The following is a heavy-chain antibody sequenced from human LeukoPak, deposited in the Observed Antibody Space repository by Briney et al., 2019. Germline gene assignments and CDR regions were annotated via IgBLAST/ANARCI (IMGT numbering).Heavy chain of an antibody. D-gene: IGHD4-17*01. J-gene: IGHJ6*02. CDR3: AKHQQIYGDSLMDV. CDR2: IRGNGART. V-gene: IGHV3-23*01. CDR1: GFPFSNYA. Sequence: PGGSLRLSCAASGFPFSNYAMSWVRPAPGKGLEWVSSIRGNGARTDYADSVKGRFTISRDNSKNTLYLQMNSLRAEDTAVYYCAKHQQIYGDSLMDVWGQGTTVTVSS.